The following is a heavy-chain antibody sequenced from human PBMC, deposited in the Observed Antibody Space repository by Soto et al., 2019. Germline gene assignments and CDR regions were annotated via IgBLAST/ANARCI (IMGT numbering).Heavy chain of an antibody. D-gene: IGHD2-2*02. CDR2: IWYDGSNK. J-gene: IGHJ6*02. V-gene: IGHV3-33*01. Sequence: QVQLVESGGGVVQPGRSLRLSCAASGFTFSTYGMHWVRQAPGKGLEWVAVIWYDGSNKYYVDSVKGRFSISRDNSTNALYLQMNSLRPEDPAVYFCAREFMTGKPAAIAYYYYGMDVWGQGTTVTVSS. CDR3: AREFMTGKPAAIAYYYYGMDV. CDR1: GFTFSTYG.